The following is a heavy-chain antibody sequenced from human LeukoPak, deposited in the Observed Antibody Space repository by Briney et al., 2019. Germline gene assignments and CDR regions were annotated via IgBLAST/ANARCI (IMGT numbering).Heavy chain of an antibody. V-gene: IGHV3-48*03. J-gene: IGHJ4*02. Sequence: GGSLRLSCAASGITFSNYDMNWVRQTPGKGLEWISYISGSGTTMYYADSVKGRFTISRDNAKNSLYLQMNSLRAEDTAVYYCAKDHRENSLEGSFDYWGQGTLVTVSS. CDR3: AKDHRENSLEGSFDY. CDR1: GITFSNYD. D-gene: IGHD3-3*01. CDR2: ISGSGTTM.